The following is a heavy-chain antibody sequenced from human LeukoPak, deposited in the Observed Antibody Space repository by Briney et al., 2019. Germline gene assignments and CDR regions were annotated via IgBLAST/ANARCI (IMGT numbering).Heavy chain of an antibody. J-gene: IGHJ3*02. CDR2: IYHSGST. CDR3: VSRGYCSGGSCYAAFDI. V-gene: IGHV4-38-2*01. CDR1: GYSISSGYY. Sequence: SETLSLTCAVSGYSISSGYYWGWIRQPPGKRLEWIGSIYHSGSTYYNPSLKSRVTISVDTSKNQFSLKLSSVTAADTAVYYCVSRGYCSGGSCYAAFDIWGQGTMVTVSS. D-gene: IGHD2-15*01.